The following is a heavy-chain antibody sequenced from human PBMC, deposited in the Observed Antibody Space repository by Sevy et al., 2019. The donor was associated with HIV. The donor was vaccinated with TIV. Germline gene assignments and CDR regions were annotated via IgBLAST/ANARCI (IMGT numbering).Heavy chain of an antibody. CDR2: MNPSRGNT. Sequence: APVKVSCRTSGYTFTTYDINWVRQATGQGLEWMGWMNPSRGNTGSAQKFQGRLTMTRDTSRSTAYMELSSLESQDTAVYYCARRSVFGELLGLGYWGQGTLVTVSS. V-gene: IGHV1-8*01. J-gene: IGHJ4*02. CDR1: GYTFTTYD. D-gene: IGHD3-10*01. CDR3: ARRSVFGELLGLGY.